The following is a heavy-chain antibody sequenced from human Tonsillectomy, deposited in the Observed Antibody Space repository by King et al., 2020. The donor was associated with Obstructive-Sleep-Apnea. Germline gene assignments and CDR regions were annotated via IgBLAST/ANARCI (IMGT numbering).Heavy chain of an antibody. CDR2: INHSGST. Sequence: VQLQQWGAGLLKPSETLSLTCAVYGGSFSGYYWSWIRQPPGKGLEWIGEINHSGSTNYNPSLKSRVTISVDPSKNHFSLKLSSVTAADTAVYYCATVSLAAAGTGWFDPWGQGTLVTVSS. CDR1: GGSFSGYY. J-gene: IGHJ5*02. CDR3: ATVSLAAAGTGWFDP. D-gene: IGHD6-13*01. V-gene: IGHV4-34*01.